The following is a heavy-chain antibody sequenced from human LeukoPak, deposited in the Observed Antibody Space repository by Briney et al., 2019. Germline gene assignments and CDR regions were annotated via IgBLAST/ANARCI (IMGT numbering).Heavy chain of an antibody. J-gene: IGHJ4*02. CDR1: RSTFSNYW. V-gene: IGHV3-7*03. Sequence: GGSLRLSCVASRSTFSNYWMTWVRQAPGKGLERVANIKKDGTETYYMESVRGRFTISRDNARNSLYLQMNSLTVEDTALYYCARQANYYDSSGYYKPFDYWGQGTLVTVSS. CDR2: IKKDGTET. D-gene: IGHD3-22*01. CDR3: ARQANYYDSSGYYKPFDY.